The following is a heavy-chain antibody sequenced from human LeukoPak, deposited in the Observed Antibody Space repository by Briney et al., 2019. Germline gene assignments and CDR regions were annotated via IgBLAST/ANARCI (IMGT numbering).Heavy chain of an antibody. V-gene: IGHV1-18*01. Sequence: ASVKVSCKASGYTFTSYGISWVRQAPGQGLEWMGWISAYNGNTNYAQKLQGRVTMTTDTSTSTAYMELRSLRSDDTAVYYCASSPLYSGSYYFDYWGQGTLDTVSS. D-gene: IGHD1-26*01. CDR1: GYTFTSYG. J-gene: IGHJ4*02. CDR2: ISAYNGNT. CDR3: ASSPLYSGSYYFDY.